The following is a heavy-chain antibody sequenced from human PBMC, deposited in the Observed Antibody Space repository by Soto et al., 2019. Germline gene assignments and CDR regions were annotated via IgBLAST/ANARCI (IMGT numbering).Heavy chain of an antibody. CDR3: ALTFYYDSSGSQYNWFDP. CDR1: GYSFTSYW. D-gene: IGHD3-22*01. J-gene: IGHJ5*02. V-gene: IGHV5-51*01. Sequence: GESLKISCKGSGYSFTSYWIGWVRQMPGKGLEWMGFIYPGDSDTRYSPSFQGQVTISADKSISTAYLQWSSLKASDTAMYYCALTFYYDSSGSQYNWFDPWGQGTLVTVSS. CDR2: IYPGDSDT.